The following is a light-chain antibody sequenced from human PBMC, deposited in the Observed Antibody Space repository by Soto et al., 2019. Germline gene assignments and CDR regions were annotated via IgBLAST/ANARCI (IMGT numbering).Light chain of an antibody. J-gene: IGLJ1*01. V-gene: IGLV2-11*01. CDR2: GVT. CDR3: FSHRGGDSHV. Sequence: QSALTQPRSVSGSPGQSVTISCTGTSSDVGGYNYVSWYQQHPGKAPKLMIYGVTNRPSGVSNRFSGSKTGNTASLTISGLQAEDEADYYCFSHRGGDSHVFGTGTKVTVL. CDR1: SSDVGGYNY.